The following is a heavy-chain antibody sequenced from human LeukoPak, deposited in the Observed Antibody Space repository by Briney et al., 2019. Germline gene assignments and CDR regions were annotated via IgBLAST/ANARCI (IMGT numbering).Heavy chain of an antibody. V-gene: IGHV4-4*02. CDR1: GGSISSSNW. Sequence: PSGTLSLTCAVSGGSISSSNWWSWVRQPPGKGLEWIGEIYHSGSTNYNPSLKSRVTISVDKSKNQFSLKLSSVTAADTAVYYCAKKASGRYSSSVVPFDYWGQGTLVTVSS. D-gene: IGHD6-13*01. J-gene: IGHJ4*02. CDR3: AKKASGRYSSSVVPFDY. CDR2: IYHSGST.